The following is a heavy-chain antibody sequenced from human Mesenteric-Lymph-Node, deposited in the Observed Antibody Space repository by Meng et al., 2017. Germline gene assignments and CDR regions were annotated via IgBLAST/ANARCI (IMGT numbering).Heavy chain of an antibody. J-gene: IGHJ4*02. CDR2: IKQDGSEK. Sequence: GESLKISCAASEFTFSTYVTYWVRQAPGKGLEWVANIKQDGSEKYYVDSVKGRFTISRDNAKNSLYLQMNSLRAEDTAVYYCARAWRSGSLYYFDYWGQGTLVTVSS. V-gene: IGHV3-7*01. CDR3: ARAWRSGSLYYFDY. CDR1: EFTFSTYV. D-gene: IGHD1-26*01.